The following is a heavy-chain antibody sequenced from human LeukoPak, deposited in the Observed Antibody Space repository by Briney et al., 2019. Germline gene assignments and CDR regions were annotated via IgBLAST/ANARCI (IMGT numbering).Heavy chain of an antibody. CDR3: ASGGYSGYENRD. D-gene: IGHD5-12*01. Sequence: PGGSLRLSRAASGFTFSSYAMHWVRQAPGKGLEWVAVISYDGSNKYYADSVKGRFTISRDNSKNTLYLQMNSLRAEDTAVYYCASGGYSGYENRDWGQGTLVTVSS. V-gene: IGHV3-30*04. CDR2: ISYDGSNK. CDR1: GFTFSSYA. J-gene: IGHJ4*02.